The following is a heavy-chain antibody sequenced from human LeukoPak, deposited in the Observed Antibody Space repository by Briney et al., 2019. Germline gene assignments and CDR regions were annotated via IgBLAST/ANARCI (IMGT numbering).Heavy chain of an antibody. J-gene: IGHJ3*02. D-gene: IGHD2-15*01. V-gene: IGHV5-51*01. CDR2: IYPGDSDT. CDR1: GYSFTSYW. CDR3: ARRGFCSGGGCFSHAFDI. Sequence: GESLKISCKGSGYSFTSYWIGWVRQMPGKGLEWMGIIYPGDSDTRYSPSFQGQVTISADKSISTAYLQWSSLRASDTAMYYCARRGFCSGGGCFSHAFDIWGQGTMVTVSS.